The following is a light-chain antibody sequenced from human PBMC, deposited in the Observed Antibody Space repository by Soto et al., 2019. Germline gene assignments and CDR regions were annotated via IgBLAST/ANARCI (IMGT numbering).Light chain of an antibody. J-gene: IGLJ1*01. CDR3: CSYAGEYKYV. Sequence: QSLLTQPRSVSGSPGQSVTISCTGSSSDVGAYNFASWYQQHPGAAPKLLIHDVNKRPPGVPDRFSASKSGNTASLTISGLQAEDEADSYCCSYAGEYKYVFGSGTKVTVL. CDR2: DVN. CDR1: SSDVGAYNF. V-gene: IGLV2-11*01.